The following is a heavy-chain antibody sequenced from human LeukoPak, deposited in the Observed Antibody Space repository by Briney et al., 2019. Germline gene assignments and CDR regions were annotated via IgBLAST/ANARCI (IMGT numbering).Heavy chain of an antibody. V-gene: IGHV3-33*01. J-gene: IGHJ4*02. D-gene: IGHD6-25*01. CDR1: GFTFSSYG. Sequence: PGGSLRLSCAASGFTFSSYGMHWVRQAPGKGLEWVAVIWYDGSNKYYADSVKGRFTISRDNSKNTLYLQMSTLRAEDTAVYYCARESSGHDLDCWGQGTLVTVS. CDR3: ARESSGHDLDC. CDR2: IWYDGSNK.